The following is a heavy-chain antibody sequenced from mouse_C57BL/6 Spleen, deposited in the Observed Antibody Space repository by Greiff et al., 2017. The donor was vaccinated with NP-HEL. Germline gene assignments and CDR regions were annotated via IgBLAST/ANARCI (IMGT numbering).Heavy chain of an antibody. CDR3: ARDLGYYGSSPSYAMDY. V-gene: IGHV5-4*01. CDR2: ISDGGSYT. CDR1: GFTFSSYA. D-gene: IGHD1-1*01. J-gene: IGHJ4*01. Sequence: DVKLVESGGGLVKPGGSLKLSCAASGFTFSSYAMSWVRQTPEKRLEWVATISDGGSYTYYPDNVKGRFTISRDNAKNNLYLQMSHLKSEDTAMYYCARDLGYYGSSPSYAMDYWGQGTSVTVSS.